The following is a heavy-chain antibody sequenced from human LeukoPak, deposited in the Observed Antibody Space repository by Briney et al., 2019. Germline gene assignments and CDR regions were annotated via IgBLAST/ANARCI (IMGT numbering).Heavy chain of an antibody. CDR2: IYYSGST. V-gene: IGHV4-39*07. CDR3: ARERKILWFGELLRGYYFDY. D-gene: IGHD3-10*01. Sequence: SETLSLTCTVSGVSISSSSYYWGWIRQPPGKGLEWIGSIYYSGSTYYNPSLKSRVTISVDTSKNQFSLKLSSVTAADTAVYYCARERKILWFGELLRGYYFDYWGQGTLVTVSS. CDR1: GVSISSSSYY. J-gene: IGHJ4*02.